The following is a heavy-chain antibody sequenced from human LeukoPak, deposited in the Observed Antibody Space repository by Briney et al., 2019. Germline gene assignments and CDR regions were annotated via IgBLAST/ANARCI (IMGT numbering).Heavy chain of an antibody. CDR1: GFTFSSYG. D-gene: IGHD3-10*01. J-gene: IGHJ4*02. Sequence: GTPLRLSCAASGFTFSSYGMNWVRQAPGKGLEWVAVISYDGTNKFYVDFLRGRFTISRDNSKNTLYLQMNSLRAEDTAVYYCAKDGYYGSGTYPDYWGQGTLVTVSS. V-gene: IGHV3-30*18. CDR2: ISYDGTNK. CDR3: AKDGYYGSGTYPDY.